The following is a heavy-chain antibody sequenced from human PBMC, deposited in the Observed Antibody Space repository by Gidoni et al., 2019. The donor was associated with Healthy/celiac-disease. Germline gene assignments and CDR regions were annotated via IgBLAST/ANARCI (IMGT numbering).Heavy chain of an antibody. CDR3: ARAGLQYPSTGFDP. Sequence: QVQLQESGPGLVKPSQTLSLTCTVSGGSISSGGYYWSWIRQHPGKGLEWIGYIYYSGSTYYNPSLKSRVTISVDTSKTQFSLKLSSVTAADTAVYYCARAGLQYPSTGFDPWGQGTLVTVSS. D-gene: IGHD4-4*01. V-gene: IGHV4-31*03. J-gene: IGHJ5*02. CDR2: IYYSGST. CDR1: GGSISSGGYY.